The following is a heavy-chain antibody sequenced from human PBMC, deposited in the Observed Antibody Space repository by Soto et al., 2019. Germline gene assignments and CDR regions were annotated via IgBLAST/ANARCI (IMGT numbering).Heavy chain of an antibody. D-gene: IGHD2-15*01. CDR2: MLYSGLT. J-gene: IGHJ6*02. V-gene: IGHV4-39*01. CDR1: GYSVSSSDYY. Sequence: SETLSLTCSVPGYSVSSSDYYWAWIRQPPGKGLEWIGSMLYSGLTYYNPSLKSRATLSVDPSKNQFSVRLNSVTASDTAVYYCAPLSVSLSGPYGIHVWGQGTTVTVSS. CDR3: APLSVSLSGPYGIHV.